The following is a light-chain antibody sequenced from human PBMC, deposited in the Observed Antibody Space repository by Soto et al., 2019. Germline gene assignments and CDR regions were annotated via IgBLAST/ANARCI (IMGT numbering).Light chain of an antibody. V-gene: IGKV1-39*01. J-gene: IGKJ1*01. CDR2: EAS. CDR3: QQSYSYSWT. CDR1: QSIGYY. Sequence: DIQMTQSPSSLSASVGDRVAITCRASQSIGYYLNWYQQKPGKAPNVLIYEASSLQSGVPSRFSGSGSGTDFTLTISSLQPEDCATYYCQQSYSYSWTFGQGTKVEIK.